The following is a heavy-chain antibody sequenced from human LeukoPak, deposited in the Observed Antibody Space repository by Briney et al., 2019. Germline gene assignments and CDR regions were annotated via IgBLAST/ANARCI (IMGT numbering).Heavy chain of an antibody. CDR2: INPNSGGT. CDR3: ARRYSYGYDY. Sequence: ASVKVSCKASGYTFTAYYMHWVRQAPGQGLEWMGRINPNSGGTDYVQKFQGRVTMTRDTSISTAYMELSRLRSDDTAVYYCARRYSYGYDYWGQGTLVTVSS. V-gene: IGHV1-2*06. J-gene: IGHJ4*02. D-gene: IGHD5-18*01. CDR1: GYTFTAYY.